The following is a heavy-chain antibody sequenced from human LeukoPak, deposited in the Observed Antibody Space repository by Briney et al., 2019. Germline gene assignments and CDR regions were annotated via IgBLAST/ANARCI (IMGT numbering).Heavy chain of an antibody. J-gene: IGHJ4*02. CDR1: GFTLSSYG. D-gene: IGHD3-22*01. CDR2: ISYDGNNE. Sequence: GRSLRLSCAASGFTLSSYGMHWVRQAPGKGLEWVAVISYDGNNEYYADSVKGRFTISRDNSKNTLYLQMNSLRAEDTAVYYCAKVHYYDSSGYLDYWGQGTLVTVSS. CDR3: AKVHYYDSSGYLDY. V-gene: IGHV3-30*18.